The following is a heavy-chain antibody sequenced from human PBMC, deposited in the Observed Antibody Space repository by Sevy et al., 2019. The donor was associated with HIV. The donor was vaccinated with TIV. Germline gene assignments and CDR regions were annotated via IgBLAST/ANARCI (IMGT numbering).Heavy chain of an antibody. D-gene: IGHD3-22*01. CDR2: IKQDGSEK. J-gene: IGHJ6*02. V-gene: IGHV3-7*01. Sequence: GGSLRLSCAASGFTFSSYWMSWVRQVPGKGLEWVANIKQDGSEKYYVDSVKGRFTISRDNAKNSLYLQMNSLRAEDTAVYYCARDGGRDRVVYYYGMDVWGQGTTVTVSS. CDR1: GFTFSSYW. CDR3: ARDGGRDRVVYYYGMDV.